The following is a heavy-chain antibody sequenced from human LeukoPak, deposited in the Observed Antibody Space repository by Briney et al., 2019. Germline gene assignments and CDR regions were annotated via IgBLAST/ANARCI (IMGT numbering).Heavy chain of an antibody. D-gene: IGHD5-18*01. CDR3: ARSLRYSYGPFDY. CDR1: GSTFTGSY. J-gene: IGHJ4*02. V-gene: IGHV1-2*02. CDR2: INPNSGAT. Sequence: GASVKVSCKASGSTFTGSYTHWVRQAPGQGLEGKGWINPNSGATNYGQKFQGRVTMTRDTSFSTAYMELSRLRSDDTAVYYCARSLRYSYGPFDYWGQGTLVTVSS.